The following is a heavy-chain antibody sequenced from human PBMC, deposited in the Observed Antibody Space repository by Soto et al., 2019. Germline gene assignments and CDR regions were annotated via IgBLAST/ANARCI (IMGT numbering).Heavy chain of an antibody. Sequence: QVQLVESGGGVVQPGRSLRLSCAASGFTFSSYGMHWVRQAPGKGLEWVAVIWYDGSNKYYADSVKGRFTISRDNSKNTLYLQMNSLRAEVTAVYYSARDETYDILTGYYNYYYGMDVWGQGTTVTVSS. J-gene: IGHJ6*02. CDR1: GFTFSSYG. CDR2: IWYDGSNK. D-gene: IGHD3-9*01. CDR3: ARDETYDILTGYYNYYYGMDV. V-gene: IGHV3-33*01.